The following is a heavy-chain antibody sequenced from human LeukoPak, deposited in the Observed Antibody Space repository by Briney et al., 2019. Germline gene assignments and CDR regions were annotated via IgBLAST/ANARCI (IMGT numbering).Heavy chain of an antibody. CDR1: GGSISTYY. J-gene: IGHJ6*03. D-gene: IGHD1-26*01. CDR2: IYYSGST. CDR3: ARGVEGGSYTYYYYYMDV. V-gene: IGHV4-59*01. Sequence: SETLSLTCTVSGGSISTYYLSWIRQPPGKGLEWIGYIYYSGSTNYNPSLKSRVTISVDTSKNQFSLKLSSVTAADTAVYYCARGVEGGSYTYYYYYMDVWGKGTTVTISS.